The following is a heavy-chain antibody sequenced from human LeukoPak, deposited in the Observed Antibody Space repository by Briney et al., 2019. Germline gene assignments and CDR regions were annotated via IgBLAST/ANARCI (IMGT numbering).Heavy chain of an antibody. CDR1: GGSFSGYY. CDR3: ARGAHYDILTMRRAFDI. J-gene: IGHJ3*02. CDR2: INHSGST. D-gene: IGHD3-9*01. Sequence: SETLSLTCAVYGGSFSGYYWSWIRQPPGKGLEWIGEINHSGSTNYNPSLKSRVTISVDTSKNQFSLKLSSVTAADTAVYYCARGAHYDILTMRRAFDIWGQGTMVTVSS. V-gene: IGHV4-34*01.